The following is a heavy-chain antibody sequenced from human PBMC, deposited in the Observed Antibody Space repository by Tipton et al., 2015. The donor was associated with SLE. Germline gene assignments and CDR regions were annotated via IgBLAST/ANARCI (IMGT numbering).Heavy chain of an antibody. Sequence: TLSLTCTVSGGSISSGGYYWSWIRQHPGKGLEWIGYIYYSGSTYYNPSLKSRVTISVDTSKNQFPLKLSSVTAADTAVYYCARGGNYYDSSGYYEDYWGQGTLVTVSS. CDR3: ARGGNYYDSSGYYEDY. CDR1: GGSISSGGYY. D-gene: IGHD3-22*01. J-gene: IGHJ4*02. CDR2: IYYSGST. V-gene: IGHV4-31*03.